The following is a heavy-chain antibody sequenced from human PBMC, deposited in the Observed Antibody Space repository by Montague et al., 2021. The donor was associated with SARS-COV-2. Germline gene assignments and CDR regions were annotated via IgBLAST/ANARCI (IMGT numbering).Heavy chain of an antibody. V-gene: IGHV4-34*01. CDR3: AGLGDGVVPSPILGVGPYYSYYYMDV. D-gene: IGHD3-10*01. CDR1: GTSFSGYY. J-gene: IGHJ6*03. CDR2: IHHGGST. Sequence: SETLSLTCAVHGTSFSGYYWNWIRQPPGKGLEWIGEIHHGGSTNYNPSLKSRVTISADTSKNQFSLKLTSVAAADTAVYYCAGLGDGVVPSPILGVGPYYSYYYMDVWGKGTTVTVSS.